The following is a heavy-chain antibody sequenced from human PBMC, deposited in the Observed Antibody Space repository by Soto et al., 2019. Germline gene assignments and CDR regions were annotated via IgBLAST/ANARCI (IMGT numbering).Heavy chain of an antibody. D-gene: IGHD6-19*01. CDR3: ARGGRGSGFYFLYYFDY. CDR2: IYHSGSA. V-gene: IGHV4-59*01. J-gene: IGHJ4*02. CDR1: AGSLSNYY. Sequence: QVQLQESGPGLVKPSETLSLTCSVSAGSLSNYYWTWIRQPPGKGLEWIGEIYHSGSAKYNPSRITRVTVSLDTSKNQLSLNLSSVTPADTAVYYCARGGRGSGFYFLYYFDYWGQGTLVTVSS.